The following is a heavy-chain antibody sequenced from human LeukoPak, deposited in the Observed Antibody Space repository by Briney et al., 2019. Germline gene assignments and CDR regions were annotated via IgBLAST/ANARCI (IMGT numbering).Heavy chain of an antibody. J-gene: IGHJ4*02. CDR2: IYYSGST. D-gene: IGHD2-15*01. CDR3: ARGRHCSGGSCYSGYYFDY. CDR1: GGSINSYSSY. Sequence: SETLSLTCTVSGGSINSYSSYWGWIRQPPGKGLEWIGSIYYSGSTYYNPSLKSRVTISVDTSKNQFSLKLSSVTAADTAVYYCARGRHCSGGSCYSGYYFDYWGQGTLVTVSS. V-gene: IGHV4-39*01.